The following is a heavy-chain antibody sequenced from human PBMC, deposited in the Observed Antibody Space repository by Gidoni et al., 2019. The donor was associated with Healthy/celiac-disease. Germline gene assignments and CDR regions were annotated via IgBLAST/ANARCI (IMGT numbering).Heavy chain of an antibody. Sequence: YIYYSGSTYYNPSLKSRVTISVDTSKNQFSLKLSSVTAADTAVYYCARDAGYDWFDPWGQGTLVTVSS. D-gene: IGHD1-1*01. V-gene: IGHV4-31*02. CDR3: ARDAGYDWFDP. J-gene: IGHJ5*02. CDR2: IYYSGST.